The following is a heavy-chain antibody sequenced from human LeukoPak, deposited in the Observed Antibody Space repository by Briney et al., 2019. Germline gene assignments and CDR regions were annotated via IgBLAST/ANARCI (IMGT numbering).Heavy chain of an antibody. CDR2: ISYDGSNK. CDR1: GFTFSSYG. Sequence: SGGSLRLSCAASGFTFSSYGMHWVRQAPGKGLKWVAVISYDGSNKYYADSVKGRSTISRDNSRNTLYLQMNSLRAEDTAIYYCAKGPRLAAAGTWWFDPWGHGTLVTVSS. J-gene: IGHJ5*02. CDR3: AKGPRLAAAGTWWFDP. V-gene: IGHV3-30*18. D-gene: IGHD6-13*01.